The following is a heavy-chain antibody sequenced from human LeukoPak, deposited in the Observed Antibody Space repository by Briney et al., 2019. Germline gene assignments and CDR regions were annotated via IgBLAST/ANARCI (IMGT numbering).Heavy chain of an antibody. CDR1: GYSFTSYW. D-gene: IGHD1-1*01. J-gene: IGHJ4*02. CDR2: IYPGDSDT. CDR3: ARAIGNDFDC. Sequence: GEALQISSKGSGYSFTSYWIGWVRPMPVKGLGWMGIIYPGDSDTRYSPSFQGQVTISADKSISTAYLQWSSLKASDTAMYYCARAIGNDFDCWGQGTLVTV. V-gene: IGHV5-51*01.